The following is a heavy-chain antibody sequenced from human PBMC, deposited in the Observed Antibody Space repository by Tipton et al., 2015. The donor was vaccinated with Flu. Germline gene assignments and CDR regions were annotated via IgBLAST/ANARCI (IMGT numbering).Heavy chain of an antibody. D-gene: IGHD1-7*01. CDR1: GFLFSSYW. CDR3: ARDLSGITGTVGGY. V-gene: IGHV3-7*01. CDR2: IKYDGSEK. J-gene: IGHJ4*02. Sequence: SLRLSCAASGFLFSSYWMAWVRQAPGKGLEWVANIKYDGSEKNYVDSVRGRFTISRDNAKNSLYLQMNSLRAEDTAIYYCARDLSGITGTVGGYWGQGTLVTVSS.